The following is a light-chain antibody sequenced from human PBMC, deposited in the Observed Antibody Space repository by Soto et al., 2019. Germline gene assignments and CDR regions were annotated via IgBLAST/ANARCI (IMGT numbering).Light chain of an antibody. J-gene: IGKJ5*01. CDR1: QSIHTS. Sequence: EIVMTQSPATLSVSPGERATLSCRASQSIHTSLAWYQQKSGKPPRLVIYDSTLRANGVPDRFGGSRSGTEFTLTINSLEPEDFAVYYCQQRNVWPPITFGQGTRLETK. CDR2: DST. V-gene: IGKV3-11*01. CDR3: QQRNVWPPIT.